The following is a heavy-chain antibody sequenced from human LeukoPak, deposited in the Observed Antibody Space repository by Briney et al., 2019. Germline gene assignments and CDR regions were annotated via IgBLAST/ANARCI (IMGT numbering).Heavy chain of an antibody. D-gene: IGHD1-26*01. Sequence: PGGSLRLSCAASGFTFSSYAMHWVRQAPGKGLEWVAVISYDGSNKYYADSVKGRFTISRDNSKNTLYLQMNSLRAEDTGVYYCARDRVGATDYFDYWGQGTLVTVSS. J-gene: IGHJ4*02. CDR2: ISYDGSNK. CDR1: GFTFSSYA. V-gene: IGHV3-30-3*01. CDR3: ARDRVGATDYFDY.